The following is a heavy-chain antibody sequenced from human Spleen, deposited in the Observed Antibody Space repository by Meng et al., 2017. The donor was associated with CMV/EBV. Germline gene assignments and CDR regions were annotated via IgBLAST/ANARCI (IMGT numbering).Heavy chain of an antibody. J-gene: IGHJ5*02. CDR3: ARGRGNGYFDP. D-gene: IGHD4-23*01. Sequence: SETLSLTCIVSGGSINSGGYYWSWIRQLPGKDLEWIGYIFHSGSAYSNPSLKSRLTISVDTSKNQFSLRLGSVTAADTAVYYCARGRGNGYFDPWGQGTLVTVSS. CDR2: IFHSGSA. V-gene: IGHV4-31*03. CDR1: GGSINSGGYY.